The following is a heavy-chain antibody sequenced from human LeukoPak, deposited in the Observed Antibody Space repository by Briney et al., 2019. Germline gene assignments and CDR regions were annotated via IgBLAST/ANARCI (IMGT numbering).Heavy chain of an antibody. D-gene: IGHD1-1*01. Sequence: PETLSLTCTVPGGSISSSNYYWGWIRQPPGKGLEWLGSIYYGGNTNYNPSLKSRVTLSVDTSKNQFSLKVSSVTAADTAVYYCARHPSCTTITHCSFDFWGRGTLVTVSS. V-gene: IGHV4-39*01. J-gene: IGHJ4*02. CDR1: GGSISSSNYY. CDR3: ARHPSCTTITHCSFDF. CDR2: IYYGGNT.